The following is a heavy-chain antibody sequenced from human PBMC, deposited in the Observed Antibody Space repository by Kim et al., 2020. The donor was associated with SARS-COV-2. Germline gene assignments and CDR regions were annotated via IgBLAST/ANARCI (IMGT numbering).Heavy chain of an antibody. CDR2: IRSSATYI. CDR1: GFTFNSYG. V-gene: IGHV3-21*01. J-gene: IGHJ4*02. Sequence: GGSLRLSCAASGFTFNSYGMNWVRQAPGKGLEWISSIRSSATYIYYADSVKGRFTISRDNAMRSVHLQMNSLRGEDTAIYYCVRDGDMGFGELYDHWGRGTLVTVSS. D-gene: IGHD3-10*01. CDR3: VRDGDMGFGELYDH.